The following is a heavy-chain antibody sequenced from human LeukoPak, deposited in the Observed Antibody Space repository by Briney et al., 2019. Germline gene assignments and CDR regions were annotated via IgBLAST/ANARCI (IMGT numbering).Heavy chain of an antibody. Sequence: GGSLRLSCAASGFTFSSFEMNWVRQAPGKGLEWVSGISWDSGSIGYADSVKGRFTISRDNAKNSLYLQMNSLRAEDTALYYCAKDLYSSSWYFDYWGQGTLVTVSS. V-gene: IGHV3-9*01. J-gene: IGHJ4*02. CDR2: ISWDSGSI. CDR1: GFTFSSFE. D-gene: IGHD6-13*01. CDR3: AKDLYSSSWYFDY.